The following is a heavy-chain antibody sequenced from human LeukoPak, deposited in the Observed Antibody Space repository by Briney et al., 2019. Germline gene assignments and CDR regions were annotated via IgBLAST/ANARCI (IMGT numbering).Heavy chain of an antibody. V-gene: IGHV3-23*01. CDR1: GFTFSSYA. J-gene: IGHJ4*02. D-gene: IGHD3-22*01. CDR3: AKARVYDSSGYYYLPFDY. Sequence: PGGSLRLSCAASGFTFSSYAMSWVRQAPGKGLEWVSAISGSGGSTYYADSVKGRFTISRDNSKNTLYLQMSSLRAEDTAVYYCAKARVYDSSGYYYLPFDYWGQGTLVTVSS. CDR2: ISGSGGST.